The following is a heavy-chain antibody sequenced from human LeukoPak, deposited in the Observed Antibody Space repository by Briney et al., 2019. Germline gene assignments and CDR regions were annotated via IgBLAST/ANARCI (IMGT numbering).Heavy chain of an antibody. CDR1: GFTFSSAW. D-gene: IGHD6-13*01. J-gene: IGHJ4*02. CDR2: IKSETDGGTT. V-gene: IGHV3-15*07. CDR3: TRRSSAAGRQYFDY. Sequence: PGGSLRLSCAASGFTFSSAWMNWVRQAPGKGLECVGRIKSETDGGTTDYAAPVKGTFTISRDDSENTLYLQMNSLKTEDTAVYYCTRRSSAAGRQYFDYWGQGTLVTVSS.